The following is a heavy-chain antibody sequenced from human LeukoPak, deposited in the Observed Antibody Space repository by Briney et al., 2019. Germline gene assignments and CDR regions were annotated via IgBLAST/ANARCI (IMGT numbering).Heavy chain of an antibody. Sequence: VASVKVSCKASGYTFTSYGISWVRQAPGQGLEWMGWISAYNGNTNYAQKLQGRVTMTTDTSTSTAYMELRSLRSDDTAVYYCARGVIGPLSNWFDPWGQGTLVTVSS. J-gene: IGHJ5*02. CDR2: ISAYNGNT. D-gene: IGHD2-21*01. CDR1: GYTFTSYG. V-gene: IGHV1-18*01. CDR3: ARGVIGPLSNWFDP.